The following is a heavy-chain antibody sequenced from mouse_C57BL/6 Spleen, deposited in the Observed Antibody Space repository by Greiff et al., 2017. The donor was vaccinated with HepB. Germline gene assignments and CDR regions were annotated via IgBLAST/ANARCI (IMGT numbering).Heavy chain of an antibody. CDR2: ISSGSSTI. Sequence: EVKLMESGGGLVKPGGSLKLSCAASGFTFSDYGMHWVRQAPEKGLEWVAYISSGSSTIYYADTVKGRFTISRDNAKHTLFLQMTSLRSEDTAMYYCARGRIYKGDAMNYWGQGTSVTVSS. CDR1: GFTFSDYG. D-gene: IGHD1-3*01. V-gene: IGHV5-17*01. CDR3: ARGRIYKGDAMNY. J-gene: IGHJ4*01.